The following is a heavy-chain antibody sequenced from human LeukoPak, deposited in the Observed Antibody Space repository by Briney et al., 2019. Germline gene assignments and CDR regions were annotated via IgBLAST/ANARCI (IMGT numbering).Heavy chain of an antibody. CDR3: ARGSRGTVVAAASAFDI. CDR1: GGSISSGDHY. Sequence: PSETLSLTCSVSGGSISSGDHYWSWTRQPPGKGPEWIGYIYNSGNTYYNPSLKSRVSISADTSENYFSLKLSSVSAADTAVYYCARGSRGTVVAAASAFDIWGKGTMLTVSS. D-gene: IGHD3-16*01. CDR2: IYNSGNT. J-gene: IGHJ3*02. V-gene: IGHV4-30-4*01.